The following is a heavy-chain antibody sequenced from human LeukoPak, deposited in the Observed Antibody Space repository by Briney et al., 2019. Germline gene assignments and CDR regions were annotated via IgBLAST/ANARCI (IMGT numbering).Heavy chain of an antibody. J-gene: IGHJ4*02. D-gene: IGHD3-9*01. CDR3: ARDMRYFDWLPEVLDY. V-gene: IGHV3-7*01. Sequence: QPGGSLRLSCAASGFTFSSYWMSWVRQAPGKGLEWVANIKQDGSEKYYVDSVKGRFTISRDNAKNSLYLQMNSLRAEDTAVYYCARDMRYFDWLPEVLDYWGQGTLVTVSS. CDR2: IKQDGSEK. CDR1: GFTFSSYW.